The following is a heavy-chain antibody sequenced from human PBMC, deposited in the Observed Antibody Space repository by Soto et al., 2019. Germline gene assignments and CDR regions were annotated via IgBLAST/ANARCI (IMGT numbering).Heavy chain of an antibody. CDR3: ARDPTTMVRGVISASYYFDY. J-gene: IGHJ4*02. Sequence: GGSLRLSCAASGFTFSSYGMHWVRQAPGKGLEWVAVIWYDGSNKYYADSVKGRFTISRDNSKNTLYLQMNSLRAEDTAVYYCARDPTTMVRGVISASYYFDYWGQGTLVTVS. CDR1: GFTFSSYG. CDR2: IWYDGSNK. D-gene: IGHD3-10*01. V-gene: IGHV3-33*01.